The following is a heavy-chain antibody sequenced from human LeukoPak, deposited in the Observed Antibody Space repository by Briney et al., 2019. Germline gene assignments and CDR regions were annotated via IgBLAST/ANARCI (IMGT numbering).Heavy chain of an antibody. D-gene: IGHD5-24*01. J-gene: IGHJ4*02. CDR2: INHSGST. Sequence: SETLSLTCAVYGGSFSGYYWSWIRQPPGKGLEWIGEINHSGSTNYNPSLKSRVTISVDTSKNQFSLKPSSVTAADTAVYYCARASQRWLRHRGFDYWGQGTLVTVSS. CDR1: GGSFSGYY. CDR3: ARASQRWLRHRGFDY. V-gene: IGHV4-34*01.